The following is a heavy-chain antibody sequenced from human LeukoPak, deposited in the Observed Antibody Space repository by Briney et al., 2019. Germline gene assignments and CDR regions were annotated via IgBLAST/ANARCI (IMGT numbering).Heavy chain of an antibody. J-gene: IGHJ4*02. V-gene: IGHV3-23*01. Sequence: GGSLRLSCAASGFTFSSYAMSWVRQAPGKGLEWVSAISGSGGSTYYADSVKGRFTISRDNSKNTLYLQMNSLRAEDTAVYYCARDRVGVTSNFDYWGQGTLVTVSS. CDR1: GFTFSSYA. D-gene: IGHD1-26*01. CDR2: ISGSGGST. CDR3: ARDRVGVTSNFDY.